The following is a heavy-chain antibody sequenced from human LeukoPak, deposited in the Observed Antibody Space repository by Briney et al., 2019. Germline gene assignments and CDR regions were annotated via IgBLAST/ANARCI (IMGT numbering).Heavy chain of an antibody. D-gene: IGHD3-3*01. Sequence: GGSLRLSCAASGFTFDDYGMSWVRQAPGKGLGWVSGINWNGGSTGYADSVKGRFTISRDNAKNSLYLQMNSLRAEDTALYYCARVRYYDFWSGYYSPFDYWGQGTLVTVSS. CDR1: GFTFDDYG. CDR2: INWNGGST. V-gene: IGHV3-20*04. CDR3: ARVRYYDFWSGYYSPFDY. J-gene: IGHJ4*02.